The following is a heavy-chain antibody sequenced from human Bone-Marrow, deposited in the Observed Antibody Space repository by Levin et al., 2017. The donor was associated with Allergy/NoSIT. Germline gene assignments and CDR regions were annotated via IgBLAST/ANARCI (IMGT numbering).Heavy chain of an antibody. D-gene: IGHD7-27*01. CDR3: AKGTGGTGRYFDV. V-gene: IGHV3-30*18. Sequence: GESLKISCAASGFTGFTFSSYGMDWVRLAPGKGLEWVAMTSYDGSFTNYLDSVKGRFTISRDNSESTLYLHMNNLRPEDTAVYFCAKGTGGTGRYFDVWGRGTLVTVSS. CDR1: GFTGFTFSSYG. CDR2: TSYDGSFT. J-gene: IGHJ2*01.